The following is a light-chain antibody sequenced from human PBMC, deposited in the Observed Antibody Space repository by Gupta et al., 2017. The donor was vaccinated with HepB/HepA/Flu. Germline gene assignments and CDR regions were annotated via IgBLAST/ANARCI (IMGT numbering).Light chain of an antibody. CDR1: SSNIGSNY. Sequence: QSVLTQPPSASGTPGQRVTIACSGRSSNIGSNYVYWYQQFPGTAPKLLIYRNNQRPSGVPDRFSGSKSGTSASLAISGLRSDEEADYYCATWDDSLSGYVFGKGKKGTVL. J-gene: IGLJ1*01. CDR3: ATWDDSLSGYV. V-gene: IGLV1-47*01. CDR2: RNN.